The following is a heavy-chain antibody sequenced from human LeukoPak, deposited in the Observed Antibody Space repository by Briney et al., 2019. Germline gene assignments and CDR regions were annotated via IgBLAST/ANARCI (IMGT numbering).Heavy chain of an antibody. D-gene: IGHD3-22*01. Sequence: ASVTVSFKASVYTFTGYYMHWVRQAPGQGLEWVGWINPNSGGTKYAQKFQGRVTMTRDTSISQAYMELSRLRSDDTAVYYCAREVPYYYDVLDYWGQGTLVTVSS. J-gene: IGHJ4*02. CDR2: INPNSGGT. CDR3: AREVPYYYDVLDY. CDR1: VYTFTGYY. V-gene: IGHV1-2*02.